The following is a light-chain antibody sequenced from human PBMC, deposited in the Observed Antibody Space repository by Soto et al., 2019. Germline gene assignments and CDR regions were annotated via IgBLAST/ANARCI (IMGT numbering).Light chain of an antibody. J-gene: IGKJ1*01. CDR2: LGS. CDR3: QQYNNWPRT. CDR1: HSLLHSNGYNY. Sequence: DIVMTQSPLSLPVTPGEPASISGRSSHSLLHSNGYNYLDWYLQKPGQSPQLLIYLGSNRSSGVPDRFSGSGSGTDFTLKISRVEAEDVGVYYCQQYNNWPRTFGQGTKVDIK. V-gene: IGKV2-28*01.